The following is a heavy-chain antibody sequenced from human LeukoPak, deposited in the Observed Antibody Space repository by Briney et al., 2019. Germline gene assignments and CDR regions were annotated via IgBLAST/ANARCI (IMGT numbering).Heavy chain of an antibody. CDR1: GFTFSSYA. Sequence: GGSLRLSCAASGFTFSSYAMHWVRQAPGKVLEWVAVISYDGSNKYYADSVKGRFTISRDNSKNTLYLQMNSLRAEDTVVYFWQRTAYDILTGYVGYYYGMDVWGQGTTVTVSS. V-gene: IGHV3-30-3*01. CDR3: QRTAYDILTGYVGYYYGMDV. CDR2: ISYDGSNK. D-gene: IGHD3-9*01. J-gene: IGHJ6*02.